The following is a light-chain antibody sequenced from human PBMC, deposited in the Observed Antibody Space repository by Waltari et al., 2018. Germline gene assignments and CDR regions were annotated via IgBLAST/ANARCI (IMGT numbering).Light chain of an antibody. CDR2: AAS. CDR3: QHYVRLPAT. Sequence: EIVLTQSPGTLPLSPGERATLSCRASHSVSRTLAWYQQKPGQAPSLLIYAASTRAPGSPDRFSGSGSGTDFSLTISRLEPEDFAVYYCQHYVRLPATFGQGTKVEIK. CDR1: HSVSRT. V-gene: IGKV3-20*01. J-gene: IGKJ1*01.